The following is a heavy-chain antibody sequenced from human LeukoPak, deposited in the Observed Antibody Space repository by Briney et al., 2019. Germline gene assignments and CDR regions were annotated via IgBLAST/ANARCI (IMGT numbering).Heavy chain of an antibody. V-gene: IGHV3-49*04. CDR1: GFTFSSYA. CDR3: TRIPSNYRGYYMDV. CDR2: IRSKAYGGTT. J-gene: IGHJ6*03. D-gene: IGHD4-11*01. Sequence: PGGSLRLSCAASGFTFSSYAMHWVRQAPGKGLEWVGFIRSKAYGGTTEYTASVKGRFTISRDDSKSIAYLQMNSLKTEDTAVYYCTRIPSNYRGYYMDVWGKGTTVTVSS.